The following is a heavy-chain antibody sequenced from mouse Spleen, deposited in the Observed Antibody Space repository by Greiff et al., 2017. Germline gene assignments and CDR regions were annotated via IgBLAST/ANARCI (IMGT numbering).Heavy chain of an antibody. J-gene: IGHJ4*01. Sequence: QVQLQQSGAELVRPGTSVKMSCKASGYTFTNYWIGWVKQRPGHGLEWIGDIYPGGGYTNYNEKFKGKATLTADKSSSTAYMQFSSLTSEDSAIYYCARYSYYSYDDAMDYWGQGTSVTVSS. CDR3: ARYSYYSYDDAMDY. CDR1: GYTFTNYW. CDR2: IYPGGGYT. D-gene: IGHD2-12*01. V-gene: IGHV1-63*01.